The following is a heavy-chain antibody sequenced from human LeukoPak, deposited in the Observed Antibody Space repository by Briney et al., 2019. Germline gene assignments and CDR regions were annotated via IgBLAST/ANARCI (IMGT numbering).Heavy chain of an antibody. V-gene: IGHV4-34*01. CDR2: INHSGST. Sequence: SETLSLTCAVYGGSFSGYYWSWIRQPPGKGLEWIGEINHSGSTNYNPSLKSRVTIPVDTSKNQFSLKLSSVTAADTAVYCCARGLGSSSWYRGASGYWGQGTLVTVSS. J-gene: IGHJ4*02. D-gene: IGHD6-13*01. CDR1: GGSFSGYY. CDR3: ARGLGSSSWYRGASGY.